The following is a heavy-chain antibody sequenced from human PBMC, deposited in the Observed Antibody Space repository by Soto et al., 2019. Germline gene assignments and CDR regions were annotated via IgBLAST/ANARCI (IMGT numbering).Heavy chain of an antibody. D-gene: IGHD2-2*01. J-gene: IGHJ6*03. Sequence: ASVKVSCKASGYTFTRYDLNWVRQGTGQGLEWMGWLNPNSGNTGDAQKFQGRVTMTRNTSISTAYMELSSMRSEDTAVYYCARGRQYCSCTSRPTYYNYMYFWCKGTTGTVSS. CDR2: LNPNSGNT. CDR3: ARGRQYCSCTSRPTYYNYMYF. V-gene: IGHV1-8*01. CDR1: GYTFTRYD.